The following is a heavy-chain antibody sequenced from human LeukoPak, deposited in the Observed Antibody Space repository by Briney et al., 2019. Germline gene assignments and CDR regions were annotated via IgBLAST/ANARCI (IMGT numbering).Heavy chain of an antibody. CDR3: AKDGRVAAAAYYFDY. CDR2: IANDGRDK. Sequence: AGGSLRLSCAASGFTFSSHGMHWVRQAPGRGLEWVAVIANDGRDKKYADSVKGRFTISRDNSKNTLYLQMNRLRAEDTAVYYCAKDGRVAAAAYYFDYWGQGTLATVSS. CDR1: GFTFSSHG. D-gene: IGHD6-13*01. J-gene: IGHJ4*02. V-gene: IGHV3-30*18.